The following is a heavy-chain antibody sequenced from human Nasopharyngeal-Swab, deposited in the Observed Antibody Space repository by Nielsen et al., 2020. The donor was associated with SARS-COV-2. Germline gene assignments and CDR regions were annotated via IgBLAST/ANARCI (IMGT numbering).Heavy chain of an antibody. CDR3: AKDLSLVVITTPNY. CDR1: GFTFSSYA. V-gene: IGHV3-23*01. Sequence: GESLMISCAASGFTFSSYAMSWVRQAPGKGLEWVSAISGSGGSTYYADSVKGRFTISRDNSKNTLYLQMNSLRAEDTAVYYCAKDLSLVVITTPNYWGQGTLVTVSS. CDR2: ISGSGGST. J-gene: IGHJ4*02. D-gene: IGHD3-22*01.